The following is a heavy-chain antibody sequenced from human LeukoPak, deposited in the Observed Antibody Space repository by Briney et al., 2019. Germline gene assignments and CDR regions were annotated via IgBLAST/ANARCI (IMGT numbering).Heavy chain of an antibody. D-gene: IGHD5-24*01. J-gene: IGHJ4*02. CDR3: ARGARWLQVDY. CDR2: IYYSGST. V-gene: IGHV4-59*01. Sequence: SETLSLTCTLSGGSISSYYWSWIRQPPGKGLEWIGYIYYSGSTNYNPSLKSRVTISVDTSKNQLSLKLSSVTAADTAVYYCARGARWLQVDYWGQGTLVSVSS. CDR1: GGSISSYY.